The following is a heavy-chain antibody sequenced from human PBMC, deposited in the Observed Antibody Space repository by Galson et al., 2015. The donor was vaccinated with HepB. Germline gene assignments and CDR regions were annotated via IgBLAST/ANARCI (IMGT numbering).Heavy chain of an antibody. V-gene: IGHV1-69*06. CDR2: IIPIFGTA. Sequence: SVKVSCKASGGTFSSYAISWVRQAPGQGLEWMGGIIPIFGTANYAQKFQGRITITADKSTSTAYMELSSLRSEDTAVYYCASPFPSSSSSGSSSWYLYYFDYWGQGTLVTVSS. CDR1: GGTFSSYA. J-gene: IGHJ4*02. CDR3: ASPFPSSSSSGSSSWYLYYFDY. D-gene: IGHD6-13*01.